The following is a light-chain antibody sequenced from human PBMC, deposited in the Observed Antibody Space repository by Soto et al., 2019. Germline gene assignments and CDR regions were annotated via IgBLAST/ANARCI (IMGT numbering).Light chain of an antibody. CDR2: GAS. Sequence: ELVLTQSPGPLSLSPGERATLSCRASQSVSSTYLGWYQQKPGQAPRLLISGASNRATGIPDRFSGSESGTDFTFTISRLAPEDFAVYYCQQFCTIPFTFGPGTKVDV. V-gene: IGKV3-20*01. CDR3: QQFCTIPFT. CDR1: QSVSSTY. J-gene: IGKJ3*01.